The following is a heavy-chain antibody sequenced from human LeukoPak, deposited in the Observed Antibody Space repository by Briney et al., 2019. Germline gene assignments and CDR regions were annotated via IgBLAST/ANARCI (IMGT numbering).Heavy chain of an antibody. V-gene: IGHV1-18*01. J-gene: IGHJ4*02. Sequence: ASVKVSCKASGYTFTSYGISWLRQAPAQGLEWMGWISAYNGNTNYAQKLQGRVTMTTDTSTSTAYMELRSLRSDDTAVYYCARTYVPGYSSSWSYFDYWGQGTLVTVSS. CDR2: ISAYNGNT. D-gene: IGHD6-13*01. CDR1: GYTFTSYG. CDR3: ARTYVPGYSSSWSYFDY.